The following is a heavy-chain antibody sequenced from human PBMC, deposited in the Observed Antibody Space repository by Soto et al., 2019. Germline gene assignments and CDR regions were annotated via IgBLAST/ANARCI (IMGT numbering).Heavy chain of an antibody. CDR2: ISARGGSS. D-gene: IGHD5-12*01. V-gene: IGHV3-23*01. CDR1: GFSFSSYA. CDR3: AKGSIEYSASADN. Sequence: EVQLLESGGGLVQPGGSLRLSCAASGFSFSSYAMVWVRQAPGKGLEWVSVISARGGSSYFADSVKGRFTISRDNSKNVLSLEMNSLRAEDTAIYFCAKGSIEYSASADNWGQGTLVLVSS. J-gene: IGHJ4*02.